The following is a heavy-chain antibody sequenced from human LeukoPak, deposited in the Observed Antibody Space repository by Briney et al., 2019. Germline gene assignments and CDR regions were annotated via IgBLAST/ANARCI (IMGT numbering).Heavy chain of an antibody. CDR1: GGSFSGDY. J-gene: IGHJ4*02. CDR3: ASGAVAGTVDY. D-gene: IGHD6-19*01. Sequence: PSETLSLTCAVYGGSFSGDYWSWTRQPPGKGLEWIGEINHSGSTNYNPSLKSRVTISVDTSKNQFSLKLSSVTATDTAVYYCASGAVAGTVDYWGQGTLVTVSS. V-gene: IGHV4-34*01. CDR2: INHSGST.